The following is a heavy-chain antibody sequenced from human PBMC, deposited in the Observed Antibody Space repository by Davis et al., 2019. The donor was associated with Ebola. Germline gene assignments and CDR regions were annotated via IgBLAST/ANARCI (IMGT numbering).Heavy chain of an antibody. CDR3: ARGQLTSNIVVVTASHFDS. CDR2: IYYSGST. J-gene: IGHJ4*02. Sequence: SETLSLTCPVSGCPSGTYYWSCIRYPPGKGLASIGYIYYSGSTNYNPSLKSRVTISVDTSKNQFSLKLSSVTAADTAVYYCARGQLTSNIVVVTASHFDSWGKGNLVTVSS. D-gene: IGHD2-21*02. CDR1: GCPSGTYY. V-gene: IGHV4-59*12.